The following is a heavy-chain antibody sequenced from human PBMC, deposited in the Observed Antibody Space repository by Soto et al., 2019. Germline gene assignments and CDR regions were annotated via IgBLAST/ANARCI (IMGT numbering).Heavy chain of an antibody. CDR2: ISAYNGNT. Sequence: ASVKVSCKASGYIFTSYGISWVRQAPGQGLEWMGWISAYNGNTNYAQKLQGRVTMTTDTSTSTAYMGLRSLRSDDTAVYYCASQPIYCTNGVCSTYYYYYGMDVWGQGTTVTVSS. CDR3: ASQPIYCTNGVCSTYYYYYGMDV. D-gene: IGHD2-8*01. CDR1: GYIFTSYG. J-gene: IGHJ6*02. V-gene: IGHV1-18*04.